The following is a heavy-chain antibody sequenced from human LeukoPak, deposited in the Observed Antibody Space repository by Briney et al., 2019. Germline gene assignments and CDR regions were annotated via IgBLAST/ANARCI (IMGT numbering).Heavy chain of an antibody. CDR2: ISAYNGNT. CDR3: ARDLRPYYYDSSGYYHFDY. V-gene: IGHV1-18*01. J-gene: IGHJ4*02. D-gene: IGHD3-22*01. CDR1: GYAFTSYG. Sequence: ASVKVSCKASGYAFTSYGISRVRQAPGQGLEWMGWISAYNGNTNYAQKLQGRVTMTTDTSTSTAYMELRSLRSDDTAVYYCARDLRPYYYDSSGYYHFDYWGQGNLVTVSS.